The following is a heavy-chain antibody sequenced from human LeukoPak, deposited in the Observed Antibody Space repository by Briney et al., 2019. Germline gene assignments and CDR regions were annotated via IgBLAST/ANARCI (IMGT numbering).Heavy chain of an antibody. CDR3: ARSYDSSDALDV. J-gene: IGHJ3*01. D-gene: IGHD3-22*01. CDR2: ISGTSSYI. V-gene: IGHV3-21*01. Sequence: PGGSLRLSCAASGFTFSSYTLNWVRQAPGKGLEWVSSISGTSSYIYYTDSMTGRITISRDNVKNSVYLQMNSLRAEDTAVYYCARSYDSSDALDVWGHGTMVTVSS. CDR1: GFTFSSYT.